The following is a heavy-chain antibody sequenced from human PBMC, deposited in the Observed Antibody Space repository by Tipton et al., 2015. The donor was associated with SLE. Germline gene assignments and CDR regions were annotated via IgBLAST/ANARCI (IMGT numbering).Heavy chain of an antibody. CDR2: IYYSGST. V-gene: IGHV4-59*11. D-gene: IGHD6-19*01. Sequence: TLSLTCTVSGGSISSHYWSWIRQPPGKGLEWIGYIYYSGSTNYNPSLKSRVTISVDTSKNQFSLKLSSVTAADTAVYYCAISSGWSVDYWGQGTLVTVSS. CDR3: AISSGWSVDY. J-gene: IGHJ4*02. CDR1: GGSISSHY.